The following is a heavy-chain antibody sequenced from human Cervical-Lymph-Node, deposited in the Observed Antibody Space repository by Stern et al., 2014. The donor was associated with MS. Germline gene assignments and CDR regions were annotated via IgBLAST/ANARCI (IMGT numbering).Heavy chain of an antibody. Sequence: EVQLVESGAEVKKPGESLKISCKGSGYSFTSYWIGWVRQMPGKGLEWMGIIYPGDPDTRYSPSFQGQVTISADKAISTPYLQCSSLKASDTAMYYCARHENDFSFDYWGQGTLVTVSS. J-gene: IGHJ4*02. CDR3: ARHENDFSFDY. V-gene: IGHV5-51*01. D-gene: IGHD3-3*01. CDR2: IYPGDPDT. CDR1: GYSFTSYW.